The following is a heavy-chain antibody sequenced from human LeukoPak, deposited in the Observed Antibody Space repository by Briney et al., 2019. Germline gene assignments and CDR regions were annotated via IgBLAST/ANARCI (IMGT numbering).Heavy chain of an antibody. V-gene: IGHV4-39*01. CDR1: GGSFSGYY. Sequence: PSETLSLTCAVYGGSFSGYYWGWIRQPPGKGLEWIGSIYYSGSTYYNPSLKSRVIISADTSKNQFSLKLSSVTAADTAVYYCARRLSSSDFDHWGQGTLVTVSS. D-gene: IGHD6-6*01. CDR2: IYYSGST. J-gene: IGHJ4*02. CDR3: ARRLSSSDFDH.